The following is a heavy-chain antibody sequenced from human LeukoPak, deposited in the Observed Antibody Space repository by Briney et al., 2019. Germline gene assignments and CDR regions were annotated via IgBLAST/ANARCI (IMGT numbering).Heavy chain of an antibody. Sequence: GASVKVSCKVSGYTLTELSMHWVRQAPGKGLEWMGGFDPEDGETIYAQKFQGRATMTEDTSTDTAYMELSSLRSEDTAVYYCATSLTFGGVIDYYYYGMDVWGQGTTVTVSS. CDR2: FDPEDGET. CDR1: GYTLTELS. CDR3: ATSLTFGGVIDYYYYGMDV. D-gene: IGHD3-16*02. J-gene: IGHJ6*02. V-gene: IGHV1-24*01.